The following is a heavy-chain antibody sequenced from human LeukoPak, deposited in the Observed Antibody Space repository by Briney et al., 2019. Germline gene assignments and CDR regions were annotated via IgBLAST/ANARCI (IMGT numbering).Heavy chain of an antibody. D-gene: IGHD3-22*01. Sequence: GGSLRLSCAASGFIFSDHAMTWVRQTPGKRLESVSSTSAGGDITHYAESVKGRFTISRDNSKNTLYLQMKSLRAEDTAIYFCAYPDSSGFYYGRLRYWGQGTPVSVSS. CDR1: GFIFSDHA. CDR3: AYPDSSGFYYGRLRY. V-gene: IGHV3-23*01. CDR2: TSAGGDIT. J-gene: IGHJ4*02.